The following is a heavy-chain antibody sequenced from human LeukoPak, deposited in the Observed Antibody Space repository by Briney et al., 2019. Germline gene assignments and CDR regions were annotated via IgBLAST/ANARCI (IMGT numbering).Heavy chain of an antibody. D-gene: IGHD2-2*01. J-gene: IGHJ4*02. CDR1: GYTFTGYY. CDR2: INPDSGGT. V-gene: IGHV1-2*02. CDR3: ARGEGHIVVVPAAICY. Sequence: ASVKVSCKASGYTFTGYYMHWVRQAPGQGLEWMGWINPDSGGTIYAQNFQGRVTMTRDTSISTAYMELSSLRSDDTAVYYCARGEGHIVVVPAAICYWGQGTLVTVSS.